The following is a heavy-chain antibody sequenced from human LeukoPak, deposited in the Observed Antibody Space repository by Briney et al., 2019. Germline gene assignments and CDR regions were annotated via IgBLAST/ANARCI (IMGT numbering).Heavy chain of an antibody. V-gene: IGHV3-21*01. CDR1: GFTFSSYA. CDR2: ISSSSSYI. D-gene: IGHD3-22*01. J-gene: IGHJ4*02. Sequence: GGSLRLSCAASGFTFSSYAMNWVRQAPGKGLEWVSSISSSSSYIYYADSVKGRFTISRDNAKNSLYLQMNSLRAEDTAVYYCARDFVAMYYYDSSGYSYFDYWGQGTLVTVSS. CDR3: ARDFVAMYYYDSSGYSYFDY.